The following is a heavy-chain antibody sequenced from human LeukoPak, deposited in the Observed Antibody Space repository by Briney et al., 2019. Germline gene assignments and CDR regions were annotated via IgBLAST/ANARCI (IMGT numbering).Heavy chain of an antibody. CDR2: IYYSVDT. D-gene: IGHD3-22*01. CDR3: ARRRYYDSSGYNPTYYFDY. Sequence: SETLSLTCAVSGDSIIGSYWSWIRQAPGKGLERIGYIYYSVDTDYNPSLKSRVTISVDMSKKPISLRLTSVTAADTAVYYCARRRYYDSSGYNPTYYFDYWGQGILVTVSS. CDR1: GDSIIGSY. J-gene: IGHJ4*02. V-gene: IGHV4-59*01.